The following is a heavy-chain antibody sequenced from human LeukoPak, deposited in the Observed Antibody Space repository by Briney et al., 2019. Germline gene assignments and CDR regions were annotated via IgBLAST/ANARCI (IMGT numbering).Heavy chain of an antibody. CDR2: IYYSGST. J-gene: IGHJ5*02. CDR3: ASTRITLFGVVSEFDP. Sequence: PSETLSLTCTVSGGSISSYYWSWIRQPPGKGLEWIGYIYYSGSTKYNPSLKSRVTISVDMSKNQLSLKLTSVTAADTAMYYCASTRITLFGVVSEFDPWGQGTLVTVSS. CDR1: GGSISSYY. D-gene: IGHD3-3*01. V-gene: IGHV4-59*01.